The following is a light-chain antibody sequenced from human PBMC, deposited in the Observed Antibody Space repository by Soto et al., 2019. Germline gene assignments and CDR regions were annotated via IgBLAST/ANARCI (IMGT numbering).Light chain of an antibody. V-gene: IGKV1-5*01. CDR1: QSISSW. CDR2: DAS. Sequence: DIQMTQSPSTLSASVGDRVTISCRASQSISSWFSCYQQKPGKAPKLLIFDASSLERGVPSRFSGRSSGTDFTLIISSLQPDDFATYYCQQYNSYSTFGQGTKVDIK. CDR3: QQYNSYST. J-gene: IGKJ1*01.